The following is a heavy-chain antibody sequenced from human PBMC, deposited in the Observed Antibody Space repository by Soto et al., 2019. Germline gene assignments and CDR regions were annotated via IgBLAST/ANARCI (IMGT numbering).Heavy chain of an antibody. CDR2: IYPGDSDT. V-gene: IGHV5-51*01. CDR1: GYSFTTYW. Sequence: EAQLVQSGAEVKKPGESLKISCKGSGYSFTTYWIGWVRQMPGKGLEGMVIIYPGDSDTRYSPSFQGQVTISADKSINTTYLQWSSLKASDTAIYYCARQASAGKNYYAMDVWGQGTTVTVSS. CDR3: ARQASAGKNYYAMDV. D-gene: IGHD6-13*01. J-gene: IGHJ6*02.